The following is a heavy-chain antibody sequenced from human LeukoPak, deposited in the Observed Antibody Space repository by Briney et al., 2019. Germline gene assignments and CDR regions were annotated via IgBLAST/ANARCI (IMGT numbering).Heavy chain of an antibody. D-gene: IGHD6-19*01. CDR2: INEDGSNK. J-gene: IGHJ4*02. V-gene: IGHV3-7*01. CDR3: TRVIVAVPGYFDYFDF. Sequence: GGSLRLSCAASGFTFSSYGMHWVRQAPGKGLEWVANINEDGSNKWHLGSVKGRFTVSRDNARNALYLQMNSLRVEDTAVYYCTRVIVAVPGYFDYFDFWGQGALVTVSS. CDR1: GFTFSSYG.